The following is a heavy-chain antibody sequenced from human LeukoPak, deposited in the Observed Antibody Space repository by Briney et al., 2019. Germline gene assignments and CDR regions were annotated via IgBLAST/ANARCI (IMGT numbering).Heavy chain of an antibody. Sequence: SETLSLTCAVYGGSFSGYYWSWIRQPPGKGLEWIGEINHSGSTNYNPSLKSRVTISVDTSKNQFSLKLSSVTAADTAVYYCARMRLLWFGELLYPYFDYWGQGTLVTVSS. D-gene: IGHD3-10*01. V-gene: IGHV4-34*01. J-gene: IGHJ4*02. CDR3: ARMRLLWFGELLYPYFDY. CDR2: INHSGST. CDR1: GGSFSGYY.